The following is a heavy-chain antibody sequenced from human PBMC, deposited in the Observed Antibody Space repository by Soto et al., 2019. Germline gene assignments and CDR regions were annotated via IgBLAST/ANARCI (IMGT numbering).Heavy chain of an antibody. D-gene: IGHD6-19*01. CDR3: ARERRIAVAGTFDP. J-gene: IGHJ5*02. V-gene: IGHV3-33*01. CDR1: GFTFSSYG. Sequence: GGSLRLSCAASGFTFSSYGMHWVRQAPGKGLEWVAVIWYDGSNKYYADSVKGRFTISRDNSKNTLYLQMNSLRAEDTAVYYCARERRIAVAGTFDPWGQGPLVTASS. CDR2: IWYDGSNK.